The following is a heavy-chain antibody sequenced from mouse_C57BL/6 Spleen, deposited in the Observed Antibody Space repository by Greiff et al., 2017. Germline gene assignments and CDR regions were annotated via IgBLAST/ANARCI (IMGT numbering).Heavy chain of an antibody. CDR2: IHPSDSDT. Sequence: QVQLQQPGAELVKPGASVKVSCKASGYTFTSYWMHWVKQRPGQGLEWIGRIHPSDSDTNYNQKFKGKATLTVDKSSSTAYMQLSSLTSEDSAVYYCAMTYDYGHWYFDVWGTGTTVTVSS. CDR1: GYTFTSYW. V-gene: IGHV1-74*01. J-gene: IGHJ1*03. CDR3: AMTYDYGHWYFDV. D-gene: IGHD2-4*01.